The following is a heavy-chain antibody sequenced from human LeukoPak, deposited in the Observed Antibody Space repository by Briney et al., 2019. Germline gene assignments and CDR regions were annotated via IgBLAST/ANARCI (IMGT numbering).Heavy chain of an antibody. Sequence: PSETLSLTCAVSGGSFSGHYWTWIRHPPGKGLEWIGEINHSGSTTYNPSLNSRVTISVDTSKNQFSLRLSSVTAADTAVYYCARPRYGSGSLDSWGQGTLVTVSS. J-gene: IGHJ4*02. D-gene: IGHD3-10*01. CDR2: INHSGST. CDR1: GGSFSGHY. V-gene: IGHV4-34*01. CDR3: ARPRYGSGSLDS.